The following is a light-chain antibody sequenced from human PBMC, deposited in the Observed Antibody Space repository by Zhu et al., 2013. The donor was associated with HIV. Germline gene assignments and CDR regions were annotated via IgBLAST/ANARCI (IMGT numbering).Light chain of an antibody. CDR1: QSLLHSNGYNY. J-gene: IGKJ1*01. CDR2: LGS. Sequence: DVVMTQSPLSLPVTPGEPASISCRSSQSLLHSNGYNYLDWYLQKPGQSPHLLIYLGSHRASGVPDRFNGSGSGTDFTLKISRVEAEDVGVYYCMQALETPWTFGQGTKVEIK. CDR3: MQALETPWT. V-gene: IGKV2-28*01.